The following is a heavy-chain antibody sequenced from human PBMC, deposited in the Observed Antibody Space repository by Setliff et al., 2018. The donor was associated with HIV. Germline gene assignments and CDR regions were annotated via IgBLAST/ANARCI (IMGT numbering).Heavy chain of an antibody. V-gene: IGHV1-3*04. CDR2: INTGNGNT. Sequence: ASVKVSCKASGYTFSSHTIHWVRQAPGQGLEWMGWINTGNGNTKYSQKFQDRVTITRDTSANTGYMEVNSLRLEDTAVYYCARDRIPKRGYTYREPDFDSWGQGTLVTVS. D-gene: IGHD3-16*02. CDR3: ARDRIPKRGYTYREPDFDS. J-gene: IGHJ4*02. CDR1: GYTFSSHT.